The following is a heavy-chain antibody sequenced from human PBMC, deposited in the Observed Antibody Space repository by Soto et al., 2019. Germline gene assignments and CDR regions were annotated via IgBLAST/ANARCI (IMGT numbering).Heavy chain of an antibody. CDR2: GSAGGDMK. D-gene: IGHD3-10*01. V-gene: IGHV3-23*01. CDR3: ARGARGGSGPSGTHYNSGLVM. J-gene: IGHJ6*02. Sequence: PGGSLRLSCTASGFILSSYAISWVRQAPGKGLEWVSSGSAGGDMKYNSDSVKGRFTISRDNSNNALFLQMNSLRIEDTALYYCARGARGGSGPSGTHYNSGLVMWCPGTSLKVSS. CDR1: GFILSSYA.